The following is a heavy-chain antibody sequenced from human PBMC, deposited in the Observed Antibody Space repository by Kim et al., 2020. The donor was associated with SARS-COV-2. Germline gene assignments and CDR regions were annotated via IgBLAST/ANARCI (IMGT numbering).Heavy chain of an antibody. CDR2: ISHGATKS. Sequence: GGSLRLSCAASGFPFRTYDMHWVRQAPGKGLEWVARISHGATKSHYADSVKGRFTISRDDSKNTLYLQMNSLRSEDTAVYYCAKVVGGSYDDYWGQGTLVSVSS. CDR1: GFPFRTYD. V-gene: IGHV3-30*18. CDR3: AKVVGGSYDDY. D-gene: IGHD1-26*01. J-gene: IGHJ4*02.